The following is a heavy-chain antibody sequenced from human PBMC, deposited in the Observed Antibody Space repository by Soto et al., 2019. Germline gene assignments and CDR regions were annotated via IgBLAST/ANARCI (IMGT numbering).Heavy chain of an antibody. CDR3: ARALGSYYYDSSGYYYYYYGMDV. D-gene: IGHD3-22*01. J-gene: IGHJ6*02. V-gene: IGHV1-18*01. CDR1: GYTFTSYG. Sequence: ASVKVSCKASGYTFTSYGISWVRQAPGQGLEWMGWISAYNGNTNYAQKLQGRVIMTTDTSTSTAYMELRSLRSDDTAVYYCARALGSYYYDSSGYYYYYYGMDVWGQGTTVTVSS. CDR2: ISAYNGNT.